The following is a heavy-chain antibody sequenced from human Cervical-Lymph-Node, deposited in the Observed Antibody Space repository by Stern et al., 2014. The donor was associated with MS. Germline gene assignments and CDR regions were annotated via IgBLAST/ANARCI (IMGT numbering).Heavy chain of an antibody. D-gene: IGHD2-21*02. CDR2: IIPIFGST. Sequence: QVQLGQSGAEVKKPGSSVKVSCKLFRGTFSDNAISWVRQAPGQGLEWMGGIIPIFGSTDYAQKFQGRVTITADESTNTVYMKQSRLRSEYTAVYYCERGAYCGGDCYWGWFDPWGQGTLVTVSS. CDR1: RGTFSDNA. V-gene: IGHV1-69*01. CDR3: ERGAYCGGDCYWGWFDP. J-gene: IGHJ5*02.